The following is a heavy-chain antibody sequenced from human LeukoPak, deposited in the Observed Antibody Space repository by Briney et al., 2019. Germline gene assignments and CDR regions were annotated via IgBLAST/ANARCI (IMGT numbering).Heavy chain of an antibody. CDR1: GFTFSSYV. J-gene: IGHJ4*02. D-gene: IGHD3-10*01. CDR2: ISYDGSNE. V-gene: IGHV3-30*18. Sequence: GRSLRLSCAASGFTFSSYVMHWVRQAPGKGLEWVAIISYDGSNEYYADSVKGRFTISRDNSKNMLYLQMNSLRAEDMALYYCAKDFWIRGEKYWGQGTLVTVSS. CDR3: AKDFWIRGEKY.